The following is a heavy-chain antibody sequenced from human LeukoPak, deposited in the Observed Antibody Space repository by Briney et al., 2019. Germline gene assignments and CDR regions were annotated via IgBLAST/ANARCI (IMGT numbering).Heavy chain of an antibody. V-gene: IGHV4-30-2*01. Sequence: SETLSLTCAVSGGSISSGDYSWSWIRQPPGNGLEWIGYIYHTGNTNYNPSLKSRVTISVARSKNQFSLRLSSVTAADTAVYYCARARESMATAGSYFDYWGPGTLVTVSS. CDR2: IYHTGNT. J-gene: IGHJ4*02. CDR1: GGSISSGDYS. CDR3: ARARESMATAGSYFDY. D-gene: IGHD6-13*01.